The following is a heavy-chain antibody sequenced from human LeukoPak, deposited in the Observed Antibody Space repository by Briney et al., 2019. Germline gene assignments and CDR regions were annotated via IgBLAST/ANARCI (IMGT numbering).Heavy chain of an antibody. V-gene: IGHV3-53*01. CDR2: IYSDGST. CDR1: GFTVSSNY. D-gene: IGHD6-13*01. J-gene: IGHJ4*02. Sequence: GGSLRLSCAASGFTVSSNYMSWVRQAPGKGLEWVSVIYSDGSTLYADSVKGRFTISRDNSKNTLYLQMNSLRAEDTAVYYCARAHSSTWYFDCWGQGTLVTVSS. CDR3: ARAHSSTWYFDC.